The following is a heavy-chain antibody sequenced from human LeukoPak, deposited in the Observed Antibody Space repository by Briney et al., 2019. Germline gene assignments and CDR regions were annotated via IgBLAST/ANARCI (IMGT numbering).Heavy chain of an antibody. J-gene: IGHJ4*02. D-gene: IGHD1-26*01. Sequence: GGSLRLSCAASGFTFSTYDMHWVRQPTGKGLEWVSAIGTVDDTYYTDSVKGRFTISRDNSKNTLYLQMDSLRAEDTAVYYCAKGFRGSYYSQNYFDYWGQGTLVTVSS. CDR3: AKGFRGSYYSQNYFDY. CDR1: GFTFSTYD. V-gene: IGHV3-13*01. CDR2: IGTVDDT.